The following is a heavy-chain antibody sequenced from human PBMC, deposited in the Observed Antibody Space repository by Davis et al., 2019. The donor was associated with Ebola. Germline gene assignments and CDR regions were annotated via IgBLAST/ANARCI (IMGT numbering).Heavy chain of an antibody. CDR2: ITAYNGNT. D-gene: IGHD6-19*01. J-gene: IGHJ4*02. CDR1: GYTFISYD. V-gene: IGHV1-18*01. Sequence: AAPVKVSCKASGYTFISYDISWVRQAPGQGLEWMGWITAYNGNTEYAQKLQGRVTMTTDTSTSTVYMELMSLRSDDTAVYYCARDRRSGGWYESIDYWGQGTLVTVSS. CDR3: ARDRRSGGWYESIDY.